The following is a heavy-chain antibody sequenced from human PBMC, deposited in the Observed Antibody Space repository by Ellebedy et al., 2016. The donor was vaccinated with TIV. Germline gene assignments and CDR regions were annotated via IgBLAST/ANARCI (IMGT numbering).Heavy chain of an antibody. D-gene: IGHD3-3*01. Sequence: SETLSLTCTVSGGSISNYSWSWIRQPPGKGLEWIGYISNTGSTNYNPSLKTRVTISVETSKNQFSLKLSSVTAADTAVYYCARDYSPKSTIFGVAIYYYYGMDVWGQGTTVTVSS. CDR3: ARDYSPKSTIFGVAIYYYYGMDV. CDR2: ISNTGST. CDR1: GGSISNYS. J-gene: IGHJ6*02. V-gene: IGHV4-59*01.